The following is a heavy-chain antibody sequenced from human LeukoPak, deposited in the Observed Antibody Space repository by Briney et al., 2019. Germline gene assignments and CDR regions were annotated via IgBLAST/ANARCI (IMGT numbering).Heavy chain of an antibody. D-gene: IGHD4-17*01. CDR1: GFTFSCYA. J-gene: IGHJ6*02. CDR2: ISGSGGGP. CDR3: ITDPPTIDYGDNVGGFRVYYSMDV. Sequence: GGSLRLFCAASGFTFSCYAMSWVGQAPGKGLEGVAGISGSGGGPYYADYVKGRFTIPRDNSKNTLYLQMNSLKTEDTAVYYCITDPPTIDYGDNVGGFRVYYSMDVWGQGTTVTVSS. V-gene: IGHV3-23*01.